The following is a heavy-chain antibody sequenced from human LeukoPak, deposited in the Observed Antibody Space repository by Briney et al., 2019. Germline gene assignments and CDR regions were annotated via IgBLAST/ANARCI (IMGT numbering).Heavy chain of an antibody. CDR1: GFTVSTNY. V-gene: IGHV3-66*01. CDR3: ARDPSSLCYFDY. D-gene: IGHD3-10*01. Sequence: PGGSLRLSCAASGFTVSTNYMTWVRQAPGKGLEWVSVTYSGGRTYYADSVKGRFTISRDNSKNTLYLQMNSLRAEDTAVYYCARDPSSLCYFDYWGQGTLVTVSS. CDR2: TYSGGRT. J-gene: IGHJ4*02.